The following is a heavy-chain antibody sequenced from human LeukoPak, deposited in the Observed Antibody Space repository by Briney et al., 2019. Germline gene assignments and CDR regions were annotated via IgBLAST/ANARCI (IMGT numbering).Heavy chain of an antibody. CDR3: ARAGSAARPYYYYMDV. CDR1: GGTFSSYA. CDR2: IIPILGIA. V-gene: IGHV1-69*04. J-gene: IGHJ6*03. Sequence: GSSVKVSCKASGGTFSSYAISWVRQAPGQGLEWMGRIIPILGIANYAQKFQGRVTITADKSTSTAYMELSSLRSEDTAVYYCARAGSAARPYYYYMDVWGKGTTVTVSS. D-gene: IGHD6-6*01.